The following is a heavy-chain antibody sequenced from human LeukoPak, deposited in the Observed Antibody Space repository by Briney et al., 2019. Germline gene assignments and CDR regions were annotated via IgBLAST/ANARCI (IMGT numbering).Heavy chain of an antibody. CDR2: MIGSGDT. CDR3: AKDMHYNDGRWEFDP. Sequence: GGSLRLSCVASGFNFGNFAVTWVRQPPGKGLEWVSGMIGSGDTYYADSVKGRFTMSRDNSRTTLYLQMNSLRFEDTAIYYCAKDMHYNDGRWEFDPWGQGTLVTVSS. D-gene: IGHD5-24*01. J-gene: IGHJ5*02. V-gene: IGHV3-23*01. CDR1: GFNFGNFA.